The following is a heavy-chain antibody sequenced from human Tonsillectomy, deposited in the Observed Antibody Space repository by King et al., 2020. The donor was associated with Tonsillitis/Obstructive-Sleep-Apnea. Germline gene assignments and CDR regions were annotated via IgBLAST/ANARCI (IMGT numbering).Heavy chain of an antibody. CDR1: GGSISSTSYY. CDR3: ASHGYTICGVVTGGFDY. CDR2: IYHSGST. Sequence: QLQESGPGLVKPSETLSLTCTVSGGSISSTSYYWGWIRQPPGKGLEWIGSIYHSGSTFYNPSLQSRLTISVDTSKNQFSLKLTSVTAADTAVYYCASHGYTICGVVTGGFDYGGQGTLVTVSS. J-gene: IGHJ4*02. D-gene: IGHD3-3*01. V-gene: IGHV4-39*01.